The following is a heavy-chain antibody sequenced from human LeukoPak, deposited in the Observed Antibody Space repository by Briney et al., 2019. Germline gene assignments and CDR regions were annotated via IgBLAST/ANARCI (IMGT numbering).Heavy chain of an antibody. J-gene: IGHJ4*02. CDR2: IRYDGSNK. CDR3: AKAAPSGSVLMIFDY. V-gene: IGHV3-30*02. CDR1: GFTFSSYG. D-gene: IGHD1-26*01. Sequence: GGSLRLSCAASGFTFSSYGMHWVRQAPGKGLEWVAFIRYDGSNKYYADSVKGRFTISRDNSKNTLYLQMNSLRAEDTAVYYCAKAAPSGSVLMIFDYWGQGTLVTVSS.